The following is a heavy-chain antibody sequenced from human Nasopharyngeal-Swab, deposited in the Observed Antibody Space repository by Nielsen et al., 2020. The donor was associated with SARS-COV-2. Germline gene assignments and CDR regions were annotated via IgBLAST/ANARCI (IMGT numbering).Heavy chain of an antibody. CDR2: INPYSGDT. J-gene: IGHJ4*02. CDR3: VRDDGDVPGITGSGPPGGF. CDR1: GYFFTDYY. Sequence: ASVKVSCKASGYFFTDYYMHWVRQAPGQGLEWMGRINPYSGDTKYAQNFQGRVTVTRDTSINPVYVELSSLTSDDTAVYYCVRDDGDVPGITGSGPPGGFWGQGTLVTVS. V-gene: IGHV1-2*06. D-gene: IGHD6-13*01.